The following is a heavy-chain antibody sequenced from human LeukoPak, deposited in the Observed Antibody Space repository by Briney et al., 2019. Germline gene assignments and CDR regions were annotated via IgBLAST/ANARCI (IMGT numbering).Heavy chain of an antibody. D-gene: IGHD3-22*01. Sequence: SETLSLTCTVSGGSISSSSYYWGWIRQPPGKGLEWIGSIYYSGSTYYNPSLKSRVTISVDTSKNQFSLKLSSVTAADTAVYYCARVGDSSGHGSYYFDYWGQGTLVTVSS. CDR2: IYYSGST. J-gene: IGHJ4*02. V-gene: IGHV4-39*07. CDR1: GGSISSSSYY. CDR3: ARVGDSSGHGSYYFDY.